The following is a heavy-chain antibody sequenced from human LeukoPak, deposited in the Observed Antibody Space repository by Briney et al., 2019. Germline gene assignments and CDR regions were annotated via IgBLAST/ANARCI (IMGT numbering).Heavy chain of an antibody. Sequence: GGSLRLSCAASGFTFSSYAMHWVRQAPGNGLEWVAVISYDGSNKYYADSVKGRFTISRDNSKNTLYLQMNSLRAEDTAVYYCASSYDSSGYRAPFDYWGQGTLVTVSS. CDR2: ISYDGSNK. V-gene: IGHV3-30*04. CDR1: GFTFSSYA. D-gene: IGHD3-22*01. CDR3: ASSYDSSGYRAPFDY. J-gene: IGHJ4*02.